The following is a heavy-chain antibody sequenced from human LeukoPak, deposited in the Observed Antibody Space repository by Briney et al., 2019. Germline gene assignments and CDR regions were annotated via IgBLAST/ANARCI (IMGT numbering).Heavy chain of an antibody. D-gene: IGHD2-15*01. CDR2: INPKSCST. CDR3: AGVILLRRRVVAATVDY. Sequence: ASVKVSCKASGYTFTGYYMHGVRQPPGQGLDGMGWINPKSCSTNYAQRFWGRVTMNRDTSIRAAYMELSRLRSDDTAVYYCAGVILLRRRVVAATVDYWGQGTLVTVSS. CDR1: GYTFTGYY. V-gene: IGHV1-2*02. J-gene: IGHJ4*02.